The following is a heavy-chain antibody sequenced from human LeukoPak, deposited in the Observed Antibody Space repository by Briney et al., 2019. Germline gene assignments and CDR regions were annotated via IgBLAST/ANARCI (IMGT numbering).Heavy chain of an antibody. CDR3: ASDSSGSYQGAFDI. CDR2: MNPNSGNT. V-gene: IGHV1-8*01. CDR1: GYTFTSYD. J-gene: IGHJ3*02. D-gene: IGHD3-22*01. Sequence: ASVKVSCKASGYTFTSYDINWVRQATGQGLEWMGWMNPNSGNTGYAQKFQGRVTMTRNTSISTAYMELSSLISEDTAVYYCASDSSGSYQGAFDIWGQGTMVTVSS.